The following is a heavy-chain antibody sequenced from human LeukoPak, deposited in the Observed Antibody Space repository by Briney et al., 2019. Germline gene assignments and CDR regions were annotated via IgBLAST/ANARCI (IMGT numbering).Heavy chain of an antibody. V-gene: IGHV3-23*01. CDR1: GFTFSSYA. J-gene: IGHJ4*02. Sequence: GGSLRLSCAASGFTFSSYAMRWVRQAPGKGLEWVSAISGSGGSTYYADSVKGRFTISRDNSKNTLYLQMNSLRAEDTAVYYCAKDVLIVGATTFDYWGQGTLVTVSS. CDR3: AKDVLIVGATTFDY. D-gene: IGHD1-26*01. CDR2: ISGSGGST.